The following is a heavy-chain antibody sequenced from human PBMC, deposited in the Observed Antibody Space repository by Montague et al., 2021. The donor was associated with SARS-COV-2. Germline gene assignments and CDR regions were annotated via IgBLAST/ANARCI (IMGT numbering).Heavy chain of an antibody. Sequence: PALVKPIQTLTLTCTFSGFSLNTSGEGVGWVRQPPGKALEWLALIYWDDDKRYSPSLKSRSTISKDTTKNEVVLTVANMDPVDTATYYCARYGDYGSWFDPLGQGTLVTVSS. CDR2: IYWDDDK. J-gene: IGHJ5*02. CDR3: ARYGDYGSWFDP. CDR1: GFSLNTSGEG. D-gene: IGHD4-17*01. V-gene: IGHV2-5*02.